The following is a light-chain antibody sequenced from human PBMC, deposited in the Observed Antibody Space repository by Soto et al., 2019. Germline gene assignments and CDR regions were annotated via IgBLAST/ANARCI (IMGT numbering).Light chain of an antibody. V-gene: IGLV2-14*01. Sequence: QSALTQPASVSGSPGQSITISCTGSSSDIGAYNYVSWFQQYPGKAPKLIISEVSNRPSGVSNRFSGFKSGTAASLTISGLQTEDEADHLCFSFTTDWTHVFGTGTKVTVL. J-gene: IGLJ1*01. CDR1: SSDIGAYNY. CDR3: FSFTTDWTHV. CDR2: EVS.